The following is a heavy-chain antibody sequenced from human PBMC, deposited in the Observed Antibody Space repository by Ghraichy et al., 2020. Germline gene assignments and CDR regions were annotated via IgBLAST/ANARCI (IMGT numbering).Heavy chain of an antibody. V-gene: IGHV3-53*01. J-gene: IGHJ4*02. CDR2: IYSGGST. CDR1: GFTVSSNY. D-gene: IGHD1-26*01. Sequence: GGSLRLSCAASGFTVSSNYMSWVRKAPGKGLEWVSVIYSGGSTYYADSVKGRFTISRDNSKKTLYLQMNSLRAEDTAVYYCARAGGSSPLDYWGQGTLVTVSS. CDR3: ARAGGSSPLDY.